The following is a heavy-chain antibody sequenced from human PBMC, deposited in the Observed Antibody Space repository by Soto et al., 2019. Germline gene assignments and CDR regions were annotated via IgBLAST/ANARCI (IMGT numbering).Heavy chain of an antibody. D-gene: IGHD2-2*01. CDR2: IYTAGGT. J-gene: IGHJ5*02. CDR3: ARALPVAKGGFDP. Sequence: GGSLRLSCVASGFTVSNTYMTWIRQPPGKGLECVSVIYTAGGTNYADSVKGRFIISRDNSKNTLYLQMNSLRAEDTAVYYCARALPVAKGGFDPWGQGTLVTVSS. V-gene: IGHV3-53*01. CDR1: GFTVSNTY.